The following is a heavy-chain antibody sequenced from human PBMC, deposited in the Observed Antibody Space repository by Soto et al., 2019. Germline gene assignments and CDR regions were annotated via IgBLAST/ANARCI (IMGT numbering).Heavy chain of an antibody. CDR2: VFHTGTT. CDR1: GDSVSSPYY. V-gene: IGHV4-4*02. D-gene: IGHD6-19*01. CDR3: ARSAGWYAVHS. J-gene: IGHJ4*02. Sequence: QVQLQESGPGLVKPSGTLSLTCAVSGDSVSSPYYWCWVRQPPGKGLEWIGEVFHTGTTSYNPSRRSRVPRSMDESINPCSLALSSVTAADTAVYYCARSAGWYAVHSWGPGTLVLVSS.